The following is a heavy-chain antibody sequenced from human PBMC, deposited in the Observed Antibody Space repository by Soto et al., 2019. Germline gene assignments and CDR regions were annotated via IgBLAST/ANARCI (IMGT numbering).Heavy chain of an antibody. Sequence: SETLSLTCTVSGGSISSYYWSWIRQPPGKGLEWIGSIYYSGSTYYNPSLKSRVTISVDTSKNQFSLKLSSVTAADTAVYYCARQEGVYIVVVVAEGAFDIWGQGTMVTVSS. D-gene: IGHD2-15*01. J-gene: IGHJ3*02. CDR2: IYYSGST. V-gene: IGHV4-59*05. CDR3: ARQEGVYIVVVVAEGAFDI. CDR1: GGSISSYY.